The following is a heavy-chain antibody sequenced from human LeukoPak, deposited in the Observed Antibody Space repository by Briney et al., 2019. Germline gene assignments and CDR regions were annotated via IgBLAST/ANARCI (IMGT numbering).Heavy chain of an antibody. CDR2: ISYDGSNK. D-gene: IGHD5-18*01. Sequence: GGSLRLSCAASGFIFSNYGIHWVRQAPGKGLGWVAVISYDGSNKYYADSVKGRFTISRDNYKNTVFLQMNSLRPEDTAVYYCARDLVNTGMVGFDYWGQGTLVTVSS. V-gene: IGHV3-30*03. CDR3: ARDLVNTGMVGFDY. CDR1: GFIFSNYG. J-gene: IGHJ4*02.